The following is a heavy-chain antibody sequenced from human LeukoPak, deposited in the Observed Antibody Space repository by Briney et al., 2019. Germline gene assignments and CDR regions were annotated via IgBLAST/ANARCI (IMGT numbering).Heavy chain of an antibody. CDR2: IVSDFTDV. D-gene: IGHD2-8*01. Sequence: GGSLRLSCAASGFSLSTYTLHGVPTAPGKGLEWVSSIVSDFTDVDSPDSLKGRFTVFRDNGKNTLYLQMNSLRAEDTAVYYCARLPFYCTDGVCYTDFDAFDIWGPGTMVTVS. J-gene: IGHJ3*02. CDR3: ARLPFYCTDGVCYTDFDAFDI. V-gene: IGHV3-21*01. CDR1: GFSLSTYT.